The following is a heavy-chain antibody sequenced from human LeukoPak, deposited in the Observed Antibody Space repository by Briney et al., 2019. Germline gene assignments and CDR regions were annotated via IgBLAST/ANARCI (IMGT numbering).Heavy chain of an antibody. Sequence: GGSLRLSCTASGFTFSSYTMTWVRQAPGKGLKWVSTITTGDGNTYYADSVKGRFTVSRDDSKNTLYLQMNSLRAEDTAVYYCAKDGGLWVSAHWGDSWGRGTLVTVPS. CDR3: AKDGGLWVSAHWGDS. CDR2: ITTGDGNT. J-gene: IGHJ4*02. CDR1: GFTFSSYT. D-gene: IGHD7-27*01. V-gene: IGHV3-23*01.